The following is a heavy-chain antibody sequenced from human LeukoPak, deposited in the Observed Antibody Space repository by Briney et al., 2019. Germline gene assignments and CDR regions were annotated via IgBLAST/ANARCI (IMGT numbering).Heavy chain of an antibody. Sequence: PGGSLRLSCAASEFTFSDYYMSWIRQAPGKGLEWVSYISSSSYTNYADSVKGRFTISRDNAKNSLYLQMNSLRAEDTAVYYCASHPGGYNGYDWGQGTLVTVSS. J-gene: IGHJ4*02. D-gene: IGHD5-12*01. CDR2: ISSSSYT. CDR3: ASHPGGYNGYD. V-gene: IGHV3-11*06. CDR1: EFTFSDYY.